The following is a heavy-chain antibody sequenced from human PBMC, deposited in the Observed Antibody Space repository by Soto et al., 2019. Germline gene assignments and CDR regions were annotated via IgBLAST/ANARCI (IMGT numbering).Heavy chain of an antibody. CDR1: GFTFSNYG. Sequence: QVQLVESGGGVVQPGRSLRLSCAASGFTFSNYGMHWARQAPGKGLEWVAAISYDGSNKYYADSVKGRFTISRDNSKNTLDLQMNRLRAEDTAVFYCAKGWHDYGGRWGQGTLVTVSS. CDR3: AKGWHDYGGR. CDR2: ISYDGSNK. J-gene: IGHJ4*02. D-gene: IGHD4-17*01. V-gene: IGHV3-30*18.